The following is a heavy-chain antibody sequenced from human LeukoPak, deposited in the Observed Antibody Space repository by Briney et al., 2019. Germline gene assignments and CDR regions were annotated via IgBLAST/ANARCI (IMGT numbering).Heavy chain of an antibody. V-gene: IGHV3-20*04. CDR2: LNWNGGST. J-gene: IGHJ4*02. CDR1: GFNLDDYV. CDR3: AREGRAYCSSTSCDRGLAY. Sequence: GGSLSLSCAASGFNLDDYVVSWVRQAPGKGLEWISGLNWNGGSTGYADSVKGRFTISRDNAKNSQYLQMNSLRAEDSALDYCAREGRAYCSSTSCDRGLAYWGQGTLVTVSS. D-gene: IGHD2-2*01.